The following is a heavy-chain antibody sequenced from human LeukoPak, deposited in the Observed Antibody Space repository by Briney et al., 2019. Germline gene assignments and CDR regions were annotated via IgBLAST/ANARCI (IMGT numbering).Heavy chain of an antibody. D-gene: IGHD6-13*01. CDR2: IYIDGTT. J-gene: IGHJ4*02. Sequence: GGSLRLSCAASGFIVSHNYMTWVRQAPGKGLEWISVIYIDGTTYYADSVKGRFTISRDQANNTLYLQMYTLRDEDTAVYYCARGPRYSFYWGQGTLVSVSS. V-gene: IGHV3-53*01. CDR3: ARGPRYSFY. CDR1: GFIVSHNY.